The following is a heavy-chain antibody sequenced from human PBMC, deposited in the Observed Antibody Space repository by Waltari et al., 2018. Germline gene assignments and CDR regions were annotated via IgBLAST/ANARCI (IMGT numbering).Heavy chain of an antibody. V-gene: IGHV4-30-4*08. D-gene: IGHD3-10*01. J-gene: IGHJ4*02. Sequence: QVQLQESGPGLVKPSQTLSLTCTVSGGSISSGDYYWSWIRQPPGKGLEWIGYIYYSGSTYYNPSLKSRVTISVDTSKNHFSLKLSSVTAADTAVYYCARDSTLYGSGSYYPNWGQGTLVTVSS. CDR2: IYYSGST. CDR1: GGSISSGDYY. CDR3: ARDSTLYGSGSYYPN.